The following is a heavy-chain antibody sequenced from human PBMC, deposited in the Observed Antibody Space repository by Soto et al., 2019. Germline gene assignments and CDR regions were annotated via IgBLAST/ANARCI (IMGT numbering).Heavy chain of an antibody. D-gene: IGHD6-19*01. CDR1: GGSISSYY. J-gene: IGHJ5*02. Sequence: QVQLQESGPGLVKPSETLSLTCTVSGGSISSYYWSWIRQPPGKGLEWIGYIYYSGSANYNPSLKSRVTISVDTSKNQFSLKLSSVTAADTAVYYCARGSSSGWYGGRNWFDPWGQGTLVTVSS. CDR3: ARGSSSGWYGGRNWFDP. CDR2: IYYSGSA. V-gene: IGHV4-59*01.